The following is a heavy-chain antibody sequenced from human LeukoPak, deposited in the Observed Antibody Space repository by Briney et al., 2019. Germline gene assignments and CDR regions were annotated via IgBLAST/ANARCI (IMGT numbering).Heavy chain of an antibody. CDR3: GRESGIGGSS. CDR1: GFTFSSYS. CDR2: ISSSSSYI. V-gene: IGHV3-21*01. Sequence: TGGSLRLSCAASGFTFSSYSMNWVRQAPGKGLEWVSSISSSSSYIYYADSVKGRFTVSRDNAKNSLYLQMNSLRADDTAVYYCGRESGIGGSSWGQGTLVTVSS. D-gene: IGHD1-26*01. J-gene: IGHJ4*02.